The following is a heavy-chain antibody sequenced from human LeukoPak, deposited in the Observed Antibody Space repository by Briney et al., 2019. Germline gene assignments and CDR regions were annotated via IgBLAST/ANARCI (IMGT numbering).Heavy chain of an antibody. V-gene: IGHV4-61*01. D-gene: IGHD3-3*01. CDR2: INQSGSA. Sequence: SETLSLTCTVSGGSVGSGSYYWSWIRQSPGKGLEWIGEINQSGSANHNPSLKSRVTISVDTSKNQFSLEMSSVTAADTAVYYCALDLTPSYDFWSSYYGYWGEGTLVTVSS. J-gene: IGHJ4*02. CDR3: ALDLTPSYDFWSSYYGY. CDR1: GGSVGSGSYY.